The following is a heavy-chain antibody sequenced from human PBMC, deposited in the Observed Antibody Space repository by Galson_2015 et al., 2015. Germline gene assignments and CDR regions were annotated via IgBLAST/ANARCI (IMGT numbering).Heavy chain of an antibody. CDR1: GGSISTYS. V-gene: IGHV4-59*08. D-gene: IGHD2-2*01. CDR2: IYYTGST. J-gene: IGHJ4*02. Sequence: ETLSLTCTVSGGSISTYSWSWVRPPPGQGLDFIGYIYYTGSTNYNPSLKSRVIISVDTSKNQFSLNLSSVTAADTAVYYCARRKPARLAPFDSWGQGTLVTVSS. CDR3: ARRKPARLAPFDS.